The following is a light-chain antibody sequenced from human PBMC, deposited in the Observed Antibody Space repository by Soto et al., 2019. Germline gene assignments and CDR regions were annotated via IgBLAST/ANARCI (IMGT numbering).Light chain of an antibody. CDR2: GNS. CDR3: QSYDSSLSGYVV. J-gene: IGLJ2*01. V-gene: IGLV1-40*01. CDR1: SSNIGAGYD. Sequence: QSVLTQPPSVSGAPGQRVTISCTGSSSNIGAGYDVYWYQQFSGTAPKLLIYGNSNRPSGVPDRFSGSKSGTSASLAITGLQAEDEADYYCQSYDSSLSGYVVFGGGTKLTV.